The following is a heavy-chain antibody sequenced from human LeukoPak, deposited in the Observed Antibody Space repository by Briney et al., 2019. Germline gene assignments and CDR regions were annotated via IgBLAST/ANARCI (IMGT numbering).Heavy chain of an antibody. CDR3: ARDGSRYCSSSSCYSGYYYYGFDV. Sequence: GGSLRLSCAASGFTFSSYWMSWIRQAPGKGLEWVSYIRNSDSTTYYADSVKGRLTISRDNAKNSLYLHMNSLLAEDTAVYYCARDGSRYCSSSSCYSGYYYYGFDVWGQGTTVTVSS. D-gene: IGHD2-2*01. V-gene: IGHV3-11*01. J-gene: IGHJ6*02. CDR1: GFTFSSYW. CDR2: IRNSDSTT.